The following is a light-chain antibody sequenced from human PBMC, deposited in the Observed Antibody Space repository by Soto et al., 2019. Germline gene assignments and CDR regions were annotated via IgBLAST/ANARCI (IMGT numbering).Light chain of an antibody. J-gene: IGLJ2*01. V-gene: IGLV4-60*02. Sequence: QAVVTQSSSASASLGSSVKLTCTLSSGHSSYIIAWHHQQPGKAPRYLMKLEGSGSYNKGSGVPDRFSGSSSGADRYLTISNLQFEDEANYYCETWDSNTRVFGGGTQLTVL. CDR2: LEGSGSY. CDR3: ETWDSNTRV. CDR1: SGHSSYI.